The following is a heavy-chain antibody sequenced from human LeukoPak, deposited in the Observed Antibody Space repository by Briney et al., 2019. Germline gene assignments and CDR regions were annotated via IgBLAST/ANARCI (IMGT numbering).Heavy chain of an antibody. Sequence: GGSLRLSCVVSGFTFNNYGMNWVRQAPGKGLEWVSSISSSSSYIYYADSVKGRFTISRDNAKNSLYLQMNSLRAEDTAVYYCARDSVVVAASYYGMDVWGQGTTVTVSS. D-gene: IGHD2-15*01. V-gene: IGHV3-21*01. CDR3: ARDSVVVAASYYGMDV. CDR2: ISSSSSYI. J-gene: IGHJ6*02. CDR1: GFTFNNYG.